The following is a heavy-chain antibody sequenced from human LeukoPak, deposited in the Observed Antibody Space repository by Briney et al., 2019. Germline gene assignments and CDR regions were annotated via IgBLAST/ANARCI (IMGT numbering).Heavy chain of an antibody. D-gene: IGHD1-14*01. V-gene: IGHV1-2*06. CDR3: ARGYNSGYEY. CDR2: IKPNNGDT. CDR1: GYTFTAFH. Sequence: ASVKVSCKASGYTFTAFHLHWLRQAPGQGLEWMGRIKPNNGDTSYAQKFQGRVTMTRDTSLSTIYMELNSLRSDDTAVYYCARGYNSGYEYWGQEPWSPS. J-gene: IGHJ4*02.